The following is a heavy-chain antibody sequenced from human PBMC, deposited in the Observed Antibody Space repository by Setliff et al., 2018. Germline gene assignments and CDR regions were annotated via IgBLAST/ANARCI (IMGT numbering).Heavy chain of an antibody. CDR3: ARQLCSSGYCYATTFDY. CDR2: IYYSGST. CDR1: GGSISSGGYY. V-gene: IGHV4-31*03. D-gene: IGHD3-22*01. J-gene: IGHJ4*02. Sequence: KTSETLSLTCTVSGGSISSGGYYWSWIRQHPGKGLEWIGYIYYSGSTFYNPSLKSRVTISVDTSKNQFPLKLSSVTASDTAVYYCARQLCSSGYCYATTFDYRGQGTLVTVPQ.